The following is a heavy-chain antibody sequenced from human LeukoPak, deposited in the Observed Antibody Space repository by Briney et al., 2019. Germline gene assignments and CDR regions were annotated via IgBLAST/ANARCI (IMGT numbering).Heavy chain of an antibody. CDR1: GYSFTSYW. CDR3: ARQKESDAFDI. J-gene: IGHJ3*02. Sequence: GESLKISCKGSGYSFTSYWIGWVRQMPEKGLEWMGIIYPGDSDTVYSPSFQGQVTISADKSISTAYLQWSSLKASDTAMYYCARQKESDAFDIWGQGTMVTVSS. CDR2: IYPGDSDT. V-gene: IGHV5-51*01.